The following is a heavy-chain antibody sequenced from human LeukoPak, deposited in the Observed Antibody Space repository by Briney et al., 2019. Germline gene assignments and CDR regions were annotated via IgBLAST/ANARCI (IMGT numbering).Heavy chain of an antibody. D-gene: IGHD2-15*01. Sequence: GGSLRLSCAASGFTFRHYLMNWVRQAPGKGLEWVSFISSTGGTIYYADSVKGRFTVSRDNGKNSLLLQMNSLRAEDTALYYCARGYSRAAFDIWGQGTVVAVSS. CDR3: ARGYSRAAFDI. V-gene: IGHV3-48*01. CDR2: ISSTGGTI. J-gene: IGHJ3*02. CDR1: GFTFRHYL.